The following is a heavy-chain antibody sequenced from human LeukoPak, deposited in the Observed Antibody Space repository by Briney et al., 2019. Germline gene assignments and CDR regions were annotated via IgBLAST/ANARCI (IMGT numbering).Heavy chain of an antibody. J-gene: IGHJ4*02. CDR3: ARGPHDYGDS. CDR1: GYTFTSYG. CDR2: ISAYNGNT. V-gene: IGHV1-18*01. Sequence: ASVKVSCKASGYTFTSYGISWVRQAPGQGLEWMGWISAYNGNTNYAQKFQGRVTMTRDTSISTAYMELSRLRSDDTAVYYCARGPHDYGDSWGQGTLVTVSS.